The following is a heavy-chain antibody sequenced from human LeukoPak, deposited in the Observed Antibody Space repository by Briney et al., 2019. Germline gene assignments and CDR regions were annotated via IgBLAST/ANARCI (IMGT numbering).Heavy chain of an antibody. CDR2: ISGSGGST. Sequence: GGSLRLSCAASGFTFSSYAMSWVRQAPGKGLEWVSAISGSGGSTYYADSVKGRFTISRDNSKNTLYLQMNSLRADDTAVYYCARDSSIVVVTAIFEYWGQGTLVTVSS. CDR1: GFTFSSYA. D-gene: IGHD2-21*02. J-gene: IGHJ4*02. V-gene: IGHV3-23*01. CDR3: ARDSSIVVVTAIFEY.